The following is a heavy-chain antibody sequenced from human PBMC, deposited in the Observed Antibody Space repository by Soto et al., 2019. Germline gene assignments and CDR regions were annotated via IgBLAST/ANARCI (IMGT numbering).Heavy chain of an antibody. D-gene: IGHD6-13*01. CDR3: ARDPDVAAPGTIETNYYYGMDV. CDR2: IIPVLGVE. V-gene: IGHV1-69*08. CDR1: GGNFRSQS. J-gene: IGHJ6*02. Sequence: QVQLVQSGAEVKKPGSSVKVSCKASGGNFRSQSISISWVRQAPGQGLEWMGRIIPVLGVENYAQKFQGRVTITADKSTSTVHVEMGSLRSEDTATYCCARDPDVAAPGTIETNYYYGMDVWGQGTTVTVSS.